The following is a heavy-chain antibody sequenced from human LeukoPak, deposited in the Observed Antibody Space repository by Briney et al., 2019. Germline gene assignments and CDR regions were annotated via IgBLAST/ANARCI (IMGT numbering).Heavy chain of an antibody. J-gene: IGHJ6*02. Sequence: GGSLRLSCAASGFTFSSYGMHWVRQAPGKGLEWVAVIWYDGSNKYYEDSVKGRFTISRDNPKNTLYLQMNSLRAEDTAVYYCARPSSSLLNYYYYGMDVWGQGTTVTVSS. D-gene: IGHD6-6*01. V-gene: IGHV3-33*01. CDR1: GFTFSSYG. CDR3: ARPSSSLLNYYYYGMDV. CDR2: IWYDGSNK.